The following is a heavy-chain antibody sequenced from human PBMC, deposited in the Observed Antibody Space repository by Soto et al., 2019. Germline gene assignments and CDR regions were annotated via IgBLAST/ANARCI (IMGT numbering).Heavy chain of an antibody. J-gene: IGHJ4*02. V-gene: IGHV1-2*02. Sequence: ASVKVSCKASGYTFTGYYMHWVRQAPGQGLEWMGWINPNSGGTNYAQKFQGRVTMTRDTSISTAYMELSRLRSDDMAVYYCARTSSGWYSHFDYWGQGTLVTVSS. CDR3: ARTSSGWYSHFDY. D-gene: IGHD6-19*01. CDR1: GYTFTGYY. CDR2: INPNSGGT.